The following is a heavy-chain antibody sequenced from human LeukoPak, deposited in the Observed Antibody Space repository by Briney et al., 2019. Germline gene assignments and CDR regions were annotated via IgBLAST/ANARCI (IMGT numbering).Heavy chain of an antibody. CDR3: ASLYCSRGSCAFDV. CDR1: GFAISANY. V-gene: IGHV3-66*01. D-gene: IGHD2-15*01. Sequence: GGSLRLSCAASGFAISANYMTWVRQSPGKGLDWVSLILGGGDTGYAASVKGRFTISKDNSKNTVFLQLNSLRVEDTAMYYCASLYCSRGSCAFDVWGQGTLVTVSS. CDR2: ILGGGDT. J-gene: IGHJ5*02.